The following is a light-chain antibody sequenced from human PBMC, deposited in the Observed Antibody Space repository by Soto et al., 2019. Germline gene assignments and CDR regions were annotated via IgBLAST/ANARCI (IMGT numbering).Light chain of an antibody. J-gene: IGLJ1*01. Sequence: QSVLTQPPSASGSLGQSVTISCTGTSSDVGAYNYVSWYQQHPGKAPKLMIYEVTRRPSGVPDRFSGSKSGNTASLNVSGIQAEDEADYYCCSYADNNDYVFGTGTKVTVL. CDR2: EVT. CDR1: SSDVGAYNY. CDR3: CSYADNNDYV. V-gene: IGLV2-8*01.